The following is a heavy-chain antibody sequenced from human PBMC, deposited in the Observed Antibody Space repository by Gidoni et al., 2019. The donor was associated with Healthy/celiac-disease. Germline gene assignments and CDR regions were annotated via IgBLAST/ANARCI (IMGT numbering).Heavy chain of an antibody. D-gene: IGHD3-10*01. V-gene: IGHV3-23*01. J-gene: IGHJ4*02. CDR3: AKDQRITMVRAYYLDY. Sequence: EVQLLESGGGLVQPGGSLRRSFAAYGLTFRSHSMSWVRQAPGKGLEWVSAIIGIGGSTYYADSVKGRFTSSRDNSKNTLYLQMNSLRAEDTAVYYCAKDQRITMVRAYYLDYWGQGTLVTVSS. CDR1: GLTFRSHS. CDR2: IIGIGGST.